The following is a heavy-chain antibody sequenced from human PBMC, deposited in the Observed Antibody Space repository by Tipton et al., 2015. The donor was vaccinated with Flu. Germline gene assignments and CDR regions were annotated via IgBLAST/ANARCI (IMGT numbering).Heavy chain of an antibody. Sequence: SLRLSCAASGFIFSSYWMHWVRQAPGKGLEWVANIKQDGSEKYYVDSVKGRFTISRDNAKNSLYLQMNSLRGDDSAVYYCARAVGGSGSYWGQGTLVTVSS. CDR2: IKQDGSEK. J-gene: IGHJ4*02. CDR1: GFIFSSYW. CDR3: ARAVGGSGSY. D-gene: IGHD3-10*01. V-gene: IGHV3-7*01.